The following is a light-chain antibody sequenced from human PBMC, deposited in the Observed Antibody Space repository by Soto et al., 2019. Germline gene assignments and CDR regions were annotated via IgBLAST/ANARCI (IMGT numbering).Light chain of an antibody. CDR3: QHYKMYSPWT. CDR1: QGIGDT. CDR2: GAA. Sequence: EVVMRQSPATLSVSPGEGATLSCRASQGIGDTLAWYQHKPGQAPRLLIYGAATGATGIPARFSAAGSGTEFTLTISSLQPDDFATYYCQHYKMYSPWTFGQGTKVDIK. J-gene: IGKJ1*01. V-gene: IGKV3-15*01.